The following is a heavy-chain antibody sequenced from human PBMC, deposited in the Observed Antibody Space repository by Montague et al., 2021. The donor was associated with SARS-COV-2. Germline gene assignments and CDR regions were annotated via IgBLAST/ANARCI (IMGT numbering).Heavy chain of an antibody. CDR3: ARDTRITMLVVVNRYGMDV. J-gene: IGHJ6*02. D-gene: IGHD3-22*01. Sequence: SETRSLTCTVSGGAISSGSYYWGWIRQPPGKGLEWIGSIYYSGSTYYNPSLKSRVTTSVDTSKNQFSLKLSSVTAADTAVYYCARDTRITMLVVVNRYGMDVWGQGTTVTVSS. CDR2: IYYSGST. V-gene: IGHV4-39*07. CDR1: GGAISSGSYY.